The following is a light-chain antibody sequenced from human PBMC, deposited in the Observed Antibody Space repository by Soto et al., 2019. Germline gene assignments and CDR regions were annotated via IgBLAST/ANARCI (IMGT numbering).Light chain of an antibody. V-gene: IGLV2-14*01. CDR1: SSDVGGYNY. J-gene: IGLJ1*01. Sequence: ALTQPASVSGSPGQSITISCTGTSSDVGGYNYVSWYQQHPGKAPKLMIYEVSNRPSGVSNRFSGSKSGNTASLTIPGLQAEDEADYYCSSYTSSSTYVFGTGTKVTVL. CDR3: SSYTSSSTYV. CDR2: EVS.